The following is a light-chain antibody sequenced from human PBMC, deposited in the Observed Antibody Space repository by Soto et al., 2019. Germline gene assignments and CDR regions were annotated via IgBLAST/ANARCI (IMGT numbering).Light chain of an antibody. CDR1: SSDVAIYNY. J-gene: IGLJ2*01. V-gene: IGLV2-11*01. CDR3: CSYVGSYVL. CDR2: DVS. Sequence: QSALTQPRSVSGSPGQSVTISCTGTSSDVAIYNYVSWYQHHPGKAPKPMIYDVSKRPSGVPDRFSGSKSDNTASLTISGLQAEDEADYYCCSYVGSYVLFDGGTKVTVL.